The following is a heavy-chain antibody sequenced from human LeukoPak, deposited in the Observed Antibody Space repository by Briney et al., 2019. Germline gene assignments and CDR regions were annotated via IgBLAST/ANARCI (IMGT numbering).Heavy chain of an antibody. CDR1: GFTVSSNY. D-gene: IGHD2-2*01. J-gene: IGHJ4*02. V-gene: IGHV3-48*01. Sequence: GGSLRLSCAASGFTVSSNYMSWVRQAPGKGLEWVSYISSSSSTIYYADSVKGRFTISRDNAKNSLYLQMNSLRAEDTAVYYCARSIVPAAILHWGQGTLVTVSS. CDR3: ARSIVPAAILH. CDR2: ISSSSSTI.